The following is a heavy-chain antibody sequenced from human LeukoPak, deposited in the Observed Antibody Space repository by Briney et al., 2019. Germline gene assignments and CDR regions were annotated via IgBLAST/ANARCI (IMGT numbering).Heavy chain of an antibody. CDR3: AREALLRYYFDY. Sequence: SETLSLTCSVSGGSISSYYWSWIRQPPGKGLEWIGRIYTTESTNYNPSLKSRVTMSVDTSKNQFSLKLSSVTAADTAVYYCAREALLRYYFDYWGQGILVTVSS. CDR1: GGSISSYY. CDR2: IYTTEST. V-gene: IGHV4-4*07. J-gene: IGHJ4*02.